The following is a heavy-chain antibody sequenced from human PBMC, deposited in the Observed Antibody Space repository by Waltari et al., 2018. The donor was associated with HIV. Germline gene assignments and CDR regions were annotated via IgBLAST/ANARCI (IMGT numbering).Heavy chain of an antibody. D-gene: IGHD3-16*02. Sequence: QVQLEESGPGLVKPSETLSLTCTVSGGSISSYYWSWIRLPAGKGLEWIGRIYTSGSTNYHPSLKRRVTRSVDTSMNQFSLKLSSWTAADTAVYYCARGLRLGELSLYKYAFDIWGQGTMVTVSS. CDR1: GGSISSYY. CDR3: ARGLRLGELSLYKYAFDI. CDR2: IYTSGST. V-gene: IGHV4-4*07. J-gene: IGHJ3*02.